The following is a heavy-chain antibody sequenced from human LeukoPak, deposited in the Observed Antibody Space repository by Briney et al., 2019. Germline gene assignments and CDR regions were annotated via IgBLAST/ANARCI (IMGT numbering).Heavy chain of an antibody. J-gene: IGHJ3*02. CDR3: ARAATSLARDAFDI. CDR2: INHSGST. V-gene: IGHV4-34*01. Sequence: SETLSLTCAVYGGSFSGYYWSWIRQPPGKGLEWIGEINHSGSTNYNPSLKSRVTISVDTSKNQFSLKLSSVTAADTAVYYCARAATSLARDAFDIWGQGTMVTVSS. CDR1: GGSFSGYY.